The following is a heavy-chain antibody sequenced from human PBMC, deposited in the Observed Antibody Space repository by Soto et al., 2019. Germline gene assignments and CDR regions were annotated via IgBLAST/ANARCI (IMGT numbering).Heavy chain of an antibody. CDR2: ISWNSGSI. CDR3: AKDGT. Sequence: EVQLVESGGGLVQPGRSLRLSCAASGFTFDDYAMHWVRQAPGKGLEWVSGISWNSGSIGYADSVKGRFTISRDNAKNSFNMKRNSLRAKHPPFYSCAKDGTWARGPLVPFPP. J-gene: IGHJ5*02. CDR1: GFTFDDYA. V-gene: IGHV3-9*01.